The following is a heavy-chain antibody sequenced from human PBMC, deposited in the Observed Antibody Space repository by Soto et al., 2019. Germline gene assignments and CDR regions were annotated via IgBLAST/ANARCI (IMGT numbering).Heavy chain of an antibody. J-gene: IGHJ5*02. V-gene: IGHV1-2*02. CDR1: GYTFTGYY. CDR2: INPNSGGT. CDR3: ARGFEVPAAIAESGFDP. Sequence: QVQLVQSGAEVKKPGASVKVSCKASGYTFTGYYMHWVRQAPGQGLEWMGWINPNSGGTNYAQKFQGRVTMTRDTSISTAYMELSRLRSDDTAVYYCARGFEVPAAIAESGFDPWGQGTLVTVSS. D-gene: IGHD2-2*02.